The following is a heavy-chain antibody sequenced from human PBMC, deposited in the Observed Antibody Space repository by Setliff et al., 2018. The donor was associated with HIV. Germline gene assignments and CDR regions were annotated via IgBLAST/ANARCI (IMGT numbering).Heavy chain of an antibody. CDR1: GYTFSSYG. D-gene: IGHD2-2*01. V-gene: IGHV1-18*01. Sequence: ASVKVSCKASGYTFSSYGISWVRQAPGQGLEWMGWISPSGGSTSYAQKLQGRVTITKDTSANTAYMELRGLRSEDTAVYYCARWCAAAGCYPAIYHFDSWGQGTLVTVSS. CDR2: ISPSGGST. J-gene: IGHJ4*02. CDR3: ARWCAAAGCYPAIYHFDS.